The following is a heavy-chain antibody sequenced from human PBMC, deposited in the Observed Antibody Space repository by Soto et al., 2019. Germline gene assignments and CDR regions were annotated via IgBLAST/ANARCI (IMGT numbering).Heavy chain of an antibody. D-gene: IGHD3-10*01. J-gene: IGHJ3*02. Sequence: ASVKVSCKASGYTFTSYAMHWVRQAPGQRLEWMGWINAGNGNTKYSQKFQGRVTITRDTSASTAYMELSSLRSEDTAVYYCARDLTWFGELPYSGDAFDIWGQGTMVTVSS. CDR2: INAGNGNT. CDR3: ARDLTWFGELPYSGDAFDI. V-gene: IGHV1-3*01. CDR1: GYTFTSYA.